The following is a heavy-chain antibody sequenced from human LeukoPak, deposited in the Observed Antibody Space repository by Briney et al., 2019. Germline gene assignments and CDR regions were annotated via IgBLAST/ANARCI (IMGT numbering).Heavy chain of an antibody. CDR2: IWYDGSNK. D-gene: IGHD5-12*01. CDR1: GFTFSSYG. CDR3: ARGSGYSGYDAVDY. J-gene: IGHJ4*02. Sequence: GGSLRLSCAASGFTFSSYGMHWVRQAPGKGLEWVAVIWYDGSNKYYADSVKGRFTISRDNSKNTLYLQMNSLRAEDTAVYYSARGSGYSGYDAVDYWGQGTLVTVSS. V-gene: IGHV3-33*01.